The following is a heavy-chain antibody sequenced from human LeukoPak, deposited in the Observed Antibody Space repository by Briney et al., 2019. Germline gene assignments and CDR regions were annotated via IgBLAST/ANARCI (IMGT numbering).Heavy chain of an antibody. Sequence: SETLSLTCTVSGGSISSYYWSWIRQPPGKGLEWIGYVYYSGSTNYNPSLKSRVTISVDTSKNQFSLKLSSVTAADTAVYYCARDLRDYCSGASCPYFDYWGQGTLVTVSS. CDR3: ARDLRDYCSGASCPYFDY. CDR2: VYYSGST. D-gene: IGHD2-15*01. J-gene: IGHJ4*02. V-gene: IGHV4-59*01. CDR1: GGSISSYY.